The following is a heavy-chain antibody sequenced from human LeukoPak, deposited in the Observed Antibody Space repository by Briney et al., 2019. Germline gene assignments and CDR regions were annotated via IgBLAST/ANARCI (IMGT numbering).Heavy chain of an antibody. CDR1: GGTFSSYA. Sequence: GASVKVSCKASGGTFSSYAISWVRQAPGQGLEWMGGIIPIFGTANYAQKFQGRVTITADESTSTAYMELSSLRSEDTAVYYCARAESTGYSSSSFAFDIWGQGTMVTVSS. CDR2: IIPIFGTA. J-gene: IGHJ3*02. D-gene: IGHD6-6*01. CDR3: ARAESTGYSSSSFAFDI. V-gene: IGHV1-69*13.